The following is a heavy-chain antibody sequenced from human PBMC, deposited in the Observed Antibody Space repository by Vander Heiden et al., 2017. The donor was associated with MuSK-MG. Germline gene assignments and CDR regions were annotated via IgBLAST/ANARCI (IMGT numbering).Heavy chain of an antibody. CDR2: IKGDGSEK. D-gene: IGHD2-15*01. Sequence: EVQLVESGGNLVQPGGSLRLSCAVSGFTLSAYWVTWVRQAQGKGLEWVASIKGDGSEKYYGASVKGRFTISRDNVENSLNLQMDSLRAEDTAVYYCVRDGGYGDYWGQGTLVTV. V-gene: IGHV3-7*03. J-gene: IGHJ4*02. CDR1: GFTLSAYW. CDR3: VRDGGYGDY.